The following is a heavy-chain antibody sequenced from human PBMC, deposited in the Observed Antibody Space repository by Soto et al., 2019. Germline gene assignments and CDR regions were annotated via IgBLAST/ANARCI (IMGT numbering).Heavy chain of an antibody. CDR3: ARSTYSTTFKVGFAP. Sequence: QVQLQASGPGLLKPSETLSLTCTVSGESVTLYQWSWIRQPAGKGLEWIGRISASGSADYSPSLKSRVTMSMDTSNNQFSLRLTSVTAADTAVYYCARSTYSTTFKVGFAPWGKGTLVTVSP. D-gene: IGHD6-13*01. V-gene: IGHV4-4*07. J-gene: IGHJ5*02. CDR1: GESVTLYQ. CDR2: ISASGSA.